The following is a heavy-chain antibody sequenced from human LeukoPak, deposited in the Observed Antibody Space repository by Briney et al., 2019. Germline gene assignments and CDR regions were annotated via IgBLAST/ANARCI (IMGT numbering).Heavy chain of an antibody. CDR2: IYSGGST. J-gene: IGHJ3*02. CDR1: GFTVSSNY. CDR3: ASSVGSSWYYAFDI. V-gene: IGHV3-53*01. Sequence: GGSLRLSCAASGFTVSSNYMSWVRQAPGKGLEWVSVIYSGGSTYYADSVKGRFTISRDNSKNTLYLQMNSLRAEDTAVYYCASSVGSSWYYAFDIWGQGTMVTVSS. D-gene: IGHD6-13*01.